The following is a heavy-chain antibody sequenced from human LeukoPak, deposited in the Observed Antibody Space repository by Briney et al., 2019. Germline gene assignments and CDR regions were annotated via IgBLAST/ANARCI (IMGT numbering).Heavy chain of an antibody. J-gene: IGHJ3*02. Sequence: ASVKVSCKASGYTFTSYYIHWVRQAPGQGLEWMGIINPSGGSTSYAQKFQDRVTMTRDTSTSTVYMELSSLRSEDTAVYYCARSCSGGSCYAPGTFDIWGQGTMVTVSS. V-gene: IGHV1-46*01. D-gene: IGHD2-15*01. CDR2: INPSGGST. CDR3: ARSCSGGSCYAPGTFDI. CDR1: GYTFTSYY.